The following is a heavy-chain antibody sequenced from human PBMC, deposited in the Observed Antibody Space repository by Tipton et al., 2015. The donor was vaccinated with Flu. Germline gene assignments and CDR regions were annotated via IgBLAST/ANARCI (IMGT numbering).Heavy chain of an antibody. J-gene: IGHJ4*02. CDR1: GGSISSYY. V-gene: IGHV4-59*01. CDR3: ARLPLPLSYFDY. Sequence: TLSLTCTVSGGSISSYYWSWIRQPPGKGLEWIGYIYYSGSTNYNPSLKSRVTISVDTSNNQSSLKLSSVTAADTAVYYCARLPLPLSYFDYWGQGTLVTVSS. CDR2: IYYSGST.